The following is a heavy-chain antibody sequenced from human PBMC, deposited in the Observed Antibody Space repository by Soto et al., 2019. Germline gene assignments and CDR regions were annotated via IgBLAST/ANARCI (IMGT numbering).Heavy chain of an antibody. CDR2: ISAYNGNT. V-gene: IGHV1-18*01. CDR3: ARDGYCSGGSCYSVRWFYP. Sequence: ASVKVSCKASGYTFTSYGISWVRQAPGQGLEWMGWISAYNGNTNYAQKLQGRVTMTTDTSTSTAYMELRSLRSDDTAVYYCARDGYCSGGSCYSVRWFYPWGQGTLVTVSS. J-gene: IGHJ5*02. D-gene: IGHD2-15*01. CDR1: GYTFTSYG.